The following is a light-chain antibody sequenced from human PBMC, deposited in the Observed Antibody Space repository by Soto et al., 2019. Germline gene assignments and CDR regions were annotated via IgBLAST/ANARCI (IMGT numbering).Light chain of an antibody. CDR1: QSVSNNY. CDR2: GAS. J-gene: IGKJ1*01. Sequence: EIVLTQSPGTLSLSPGERATLSCRASQSVSNNYLAWYQQKPGQAPRLLIYGASNRATGIPDRFSGSESGTDFTLTISRLEPEDFAVYYCQQYGSSGTFGQGTKVEI. CDR3: QQYGSSGT. V-gene: IGKV3-20*01.